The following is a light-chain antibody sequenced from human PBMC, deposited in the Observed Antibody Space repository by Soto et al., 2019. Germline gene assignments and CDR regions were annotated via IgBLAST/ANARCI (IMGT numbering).Light chain of an antibody. V-gene: IGLV1-40*01. CDR1: SSNIGAGYD. CDR3: QSYDSSLSGL. CDR2: GNS. Sequence: QSALTQPPSVSGAPGQRVTISCTGSSSNIGAGYDVHWYQQLPGTAPKLLIYGNSNRPSGVPDRFSGSKSGTSASLAITGLQAEDEADYYCQSYDSSLSGLFGTGTKVT. J-gene: IGLJ1*01.